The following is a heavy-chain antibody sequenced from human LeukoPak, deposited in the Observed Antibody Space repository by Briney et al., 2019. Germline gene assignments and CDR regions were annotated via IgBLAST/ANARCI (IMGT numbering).Heavy chain of an antibody. V-gene: IGHV3-48*03. CDR2: IIGDGTTT. CDR1: GFTFSTYE. CDR3: VRDRGGTYSGDNLFDP. Sequence: GGSLRLSCAASGFTFSTYEMNWVRQAPGKGLEWLSYIIGDGTTTQYTDSVRDRFTISRDNDKNSLYLQMNSLRADDTAVYYCVRDRGGTYSGDNLFDPWGQGTLVTVSS. J-gene: IGHJ5*02. D-gene: IGHD1/OR15-1a*01.